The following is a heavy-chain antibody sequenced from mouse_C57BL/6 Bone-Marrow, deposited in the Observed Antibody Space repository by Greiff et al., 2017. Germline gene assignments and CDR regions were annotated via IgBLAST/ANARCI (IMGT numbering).Heavy chain of an antibody. D-gene: IGHD1-1*01. J-gene: IGHJ4*01. V-gene: IGHV5-9-1*02. CDR2: ISSGGDYI. CDR3: TRGAYYGSFYYYAMDY. CDR1: GFTFSSYA. Sequence: VQLKESGEGLVKPGGSLKLSCAASGFTFSSYAMSWVRQTPEKRLEWVAYISSGGDYIYYADTVKGRFTISRDNARNTLYLRMSSLKSEDTAMYYCTRGAYYGSFYYYAMDYWGQGTSVTVSS.